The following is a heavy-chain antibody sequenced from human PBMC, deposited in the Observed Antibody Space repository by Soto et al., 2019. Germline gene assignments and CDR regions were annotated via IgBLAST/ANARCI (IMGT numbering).Heavy chain of an antibody. V-gene: IGHV5-51*01. CDR1: GYSFATYC. CDR3: ARTTWKLVDPYYFDY. D-gene: IGHD6-13*01. Sequence: GESLKISCNGSGYSFATYCIGLVLQMPGKGLEWMWIIYPGDFDTRYSPSFQCQVTISVDKSISTAYLQWSSLKASDTAIYYCARTTWKLVDPYYFDYWGQGTLVTVSS. CDR2: IYPGDFDT. J-gene: IGHJ4*02.